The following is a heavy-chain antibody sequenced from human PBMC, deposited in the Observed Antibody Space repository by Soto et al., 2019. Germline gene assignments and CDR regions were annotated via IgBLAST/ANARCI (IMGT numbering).Heavy chain of an antibody. CDR2: ISNTGRT. CDR3: ARETGTTAGYWFDP. D-gene: IGHD1-7*01. CDR1: GGSITTYY. J-gene: IGHJ5*02. Sequence: ETLSLTCTVSGGSITTYYWSWIRQPPGGGLEWIGYISNTGRTNYNPSLESRVTISVDTSKNRFSLKLTSVTAADTAIYYCARETGTTAGYWFDPWGQGTQVTVSS. V-gene: IGHV4-59*01.